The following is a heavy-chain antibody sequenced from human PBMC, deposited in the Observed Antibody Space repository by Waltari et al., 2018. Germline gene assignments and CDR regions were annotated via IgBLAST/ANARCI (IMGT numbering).Heavy chain of an antibody. D-gene: IGHD3-22*01. CDR3: GRGRYYYDRRDTPTWPDP. CDR2: IYYDGGT. CDR1: GVSISSGSYH. J-gene: IGHJ5*02. V-gene: IGHV4-31*03. Sequence: QVQLQESGPGLVKPSQTLSLTCTVSGVSISSGSYHWTWIRQHPSKGLEWIGYIYYDGGTYSNPSLGSGVTISVALSENHFSLYLSSVTAADTPGYHCGRGRYYYDRRDTPTWPDPWGQGTLVTVSS.